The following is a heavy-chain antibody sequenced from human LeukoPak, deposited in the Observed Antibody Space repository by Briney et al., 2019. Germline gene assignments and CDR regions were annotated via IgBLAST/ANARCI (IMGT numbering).Heavy chain of an antibody. CDR2: IYYSGST. J-gene: IGHJ4*02. Sequence: SETLSLTCTVSGGSISSSSYYWGWIRQPPGKGLEWIGYIYYSGSTNYNPSLKSRVTISVDTSKNQFSLKLSSVTAADTAVYYCASSHPERGSGWLYDYWGQGTLVTVSS. CDR3: ASSHPERGSGWLYDY. CDR1: GGSISSSSYY. D-gene: IGHD6-19*01. V-gene: IGHV4-61*05.